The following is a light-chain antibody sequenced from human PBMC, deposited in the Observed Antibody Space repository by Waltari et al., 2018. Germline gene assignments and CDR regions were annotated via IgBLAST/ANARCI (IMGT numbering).Light chain of an antibody. CDR2: HAS. J-gene: IGKJ4*01. Sequence: EIVLTPSPATLSLSPGDRATLSCRASQNVGGYLAWFQQKPGQAPRLLIYHASKRATGLPARFSGSGSGTDFTLTISSLEPEDFAIYYCQQRSSWPLTFGGGTKVEI. CDR3: QQRSSWPLT. CDR1: QNVGGY. V-gene: IGKV3-11*01.